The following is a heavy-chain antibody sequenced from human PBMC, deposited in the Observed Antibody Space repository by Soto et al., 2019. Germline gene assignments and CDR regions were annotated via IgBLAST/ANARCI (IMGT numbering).Heavy chain of an antibody. V-gene: IGHV3-66*01. D-gene: IGHD2-2*01. CDR3: ARSNQCSSTSCGPHDYFDY. J-gene: IGHJ4*02. CDR2: IYSGGST. Sequence: GGSLRLSCAASGFTVSSNYMSWVRQAPGKGLEWVSVIYSGGSTYYADSVKGRFTISRDNSKNTLYLQMNSLRAEDTAVYYCARSNQCSSTSCGPHDYFDYWGQGTLVTVSS. CDR1: GFTVSSNY.